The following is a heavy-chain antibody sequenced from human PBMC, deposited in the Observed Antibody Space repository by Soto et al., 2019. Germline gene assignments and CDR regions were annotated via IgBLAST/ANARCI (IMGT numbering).Heavy chain of an antibody. CDR3: ARDRTVTSPRYYYYYYMDV. Sequence: GSLRLSCAASGFTFGSYWMHWVRQAPGKGLVWVSRINSDGSSTSYADSVKGRFTISRDNAKNTLYLQMNSLRAEDTAVYYCARDRTVTSPRYYYYYYMDVWGKGTTVTVSS. D-gene: IGHD4-17*01. CDR1: GFTFGSYW. V-gene: IGHV3-74*01. CDR2: INSDGSST. J-gene: IGHJ6*03.